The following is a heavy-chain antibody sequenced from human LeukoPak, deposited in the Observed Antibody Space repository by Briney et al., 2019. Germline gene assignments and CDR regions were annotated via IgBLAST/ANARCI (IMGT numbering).Heavy chain of an antibody. CDR2: ISSSSSYI. J-gene: IGHJ5*02. CDR3: ARMDSSGYYYGRNNWFDP. CDR1: GFTFSSYS. D-gene: IGHD3-22*01. Sequence: GGSLRPSCAASGFTFSSYSMNWVRQAPGKGLEWVSSISSSSSYIYYADSVKGRFTISRDNTKNSLYLQMNSLRAEDTAVYYCARMDSSGYYYGRNNWFDPWGQGTLVTVSS. V-gene: IGHV3-21*01.